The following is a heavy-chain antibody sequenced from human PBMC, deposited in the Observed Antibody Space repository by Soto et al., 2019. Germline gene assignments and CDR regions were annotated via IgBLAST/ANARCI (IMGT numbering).Heavy chain of an antibody. J-gene: IGHJ6*02. D-gene: IGHD6-19*01. CDR1: GFTFSSYA. CDR3: AREVTVAGTRYYYGMDV. CDR2: ISYDGSNK. V-gene: IGHV3-30-3*01. Sequence: HPGGSLRLSCAASGFTFSSYAMHWVRQAPGKGLEWVAVISYDGSNKYYADSVKGRFTISRDNSKNTLYLQMNSLRAEDTAVYYCAREVTVAGTRYYYGMDVWGQGTTVTVSS.